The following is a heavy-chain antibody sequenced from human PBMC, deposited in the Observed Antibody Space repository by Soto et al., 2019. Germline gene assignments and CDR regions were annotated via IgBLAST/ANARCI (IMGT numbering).Heavy chain of an antibody. D-gene: IGHD3-10*01. CDR3: AKFPRFGGGTNKFDP. J-gene: IGHJ5*02. Sequence: EEQLLESGGGLVQRGGSLRLSCAASGFTFSTYAMSWVRQAPGKGLEWVSTISGSAGNIYYADSVEGRFTVSRDNSKEMLYLEMNSLRAEDTATYYCAKFPRFGGGTNKFDPWGQGTLVIVS. CDR1: GFTFSTYA. V-gene: IGHV3-23*01. CDR2: ISGSAGNI.